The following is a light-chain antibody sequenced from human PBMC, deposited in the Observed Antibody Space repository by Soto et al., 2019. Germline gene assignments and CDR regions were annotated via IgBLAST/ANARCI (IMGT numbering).Light chain of an antibody. CDR3: QSYDSSVSGSV. Sequence: QSVLKQPPSGSGAPGQRVTISCTGSSSNIGTDYDVHWYQQLPGTAPKLLIYGNSNRPSGVPDRFSGSKSGTSASLAITGLQAEDEADYYCQSYDSSVSGSVFGAGTKVTVL. CDR2: GNS. V-gene: IGLV1-40*01. CDR1: SSNIGTDYD. J-gene: IGLJ1*01.